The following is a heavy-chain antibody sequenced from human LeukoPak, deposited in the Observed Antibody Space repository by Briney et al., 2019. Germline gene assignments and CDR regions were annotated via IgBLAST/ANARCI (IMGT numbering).Heavy chain of an antibody. CDR2: IYYSGST. D-gene: IGHD6-19*01. V-gene: IGHV4-30-4*02. CDR1: GGSISSGDYY. CDR3: ARETIAVALNWFDP. J-gene: IGHJ5*02. Sequence: SETLSLTCTVSGGSISSGDYYWSWIRQPPGKGLEWIGYIYYSGSTYYNPSLKSRVTISVDTSKNQFSLKLSSVTAADTAVYYCARETIAVALNWFDPWGQGTLVTVSS.